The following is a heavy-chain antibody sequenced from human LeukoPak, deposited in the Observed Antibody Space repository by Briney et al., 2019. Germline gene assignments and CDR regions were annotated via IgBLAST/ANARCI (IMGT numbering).Heavy chain of an antibody. CDR3: ATVHGGNRRDDAFDI. Sequence: ASVKVSCKVSGYTLTELSMHWVRQAPGKGLEWMGGFDPEDGETIYAQKFQGRVTMTEDTSTDTAYMELSSLRSEDTAVYYCATVHGGNRRDDAFDIWGQGTMVTVSS. V-gene: IGHV1-24*01. CDR2: FDPEDGET. J-gene: IGHJ3*02. D-gene: IGHD4-23*01. CDR1: GYTLTELS.